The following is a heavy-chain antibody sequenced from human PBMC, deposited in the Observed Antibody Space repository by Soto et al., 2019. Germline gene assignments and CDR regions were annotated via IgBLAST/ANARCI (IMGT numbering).Heavy chain of an antibody. D-gene: IGHD1-26*01. CDR2: TFTGGST. CDR1: GFSVTTNY. CDR3: AKNSPSSIQGWAFGMDV. J-gene: IGHJ6*02. Sequence: EVQLVETGGGLIQPGGSLRLSCLASGFSVTTNYIIWVRQPPGKGLEWVSTTFTGGSTHYADSVKGRFSISRDNSKNTVYLQMNNLRVEDTAVYYCAKNSPSSIQGWAFGMDVWGQGTTVSVSS. V-gene: IGHV3-53*02.